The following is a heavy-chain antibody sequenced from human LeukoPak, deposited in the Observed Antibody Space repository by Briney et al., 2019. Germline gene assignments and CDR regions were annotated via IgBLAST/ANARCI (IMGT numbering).Heavy chain of an antibody. V-gene: IGHV3-11*04. CDR1: GFTFSDYF. CDR3: VVGSSCCYTHGFYFDY. D-gene: IGHD3-22*01. Sequence: GGSLRLSCAASGFTFSDYFMTWIRQTPGKGLEWISYISTDGDSVYYADSERGRFTISRDNAKNSLYLQMTFLRAEDTAVYYCVVGSSCCYTHGFYFDYWGQGALVTVSS. CDR2: ISTDGDSV. J-gene: IGHJ4*02.